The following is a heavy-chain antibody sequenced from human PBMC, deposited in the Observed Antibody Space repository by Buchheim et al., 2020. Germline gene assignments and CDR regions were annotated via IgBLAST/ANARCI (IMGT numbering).Heavy chain of an antibody. CDR1: GFTFSSYH. CDR2: ISYDGSDK. Sequence: QVQLVESGGGVVQPGRSLRLSCAASGFTFSSYHMHWVRQAPGKGLEWVAVISYDGSDKYYADSVKGRFTISRDNSTDTVYLQMNSLRAEDTAMYYCASRQYFGYWGPGTL. V-gene: IGHV3-30*04. CDR3: ASRQYFGY. J-gene: IGHJ4*02.